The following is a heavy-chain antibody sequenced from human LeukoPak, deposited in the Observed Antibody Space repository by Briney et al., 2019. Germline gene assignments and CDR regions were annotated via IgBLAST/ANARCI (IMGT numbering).Heavy chain of an antibody. CDR3: ARDNIFRGIYFDY. CDR2: INAGNGNT. J-gene: IGHJ4*02. Sequence: ASVKVPCKASGYTFTSYAMHWVRQAPGQRLEWMGWINAGNGNTKYSQKFQGRVTITRDTSASTAYMELSSLRSEDTAVYYCARDNIFRGIYFDYWGQGTLVIVSS. V-gene: IGHV1-3*01. CDR1: GYTFTSYA. D-gene: IGHD3-10*01.